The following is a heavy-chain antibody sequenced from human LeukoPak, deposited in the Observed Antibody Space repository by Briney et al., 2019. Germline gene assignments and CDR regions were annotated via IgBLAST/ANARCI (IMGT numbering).Heavy chain of an antibody. Sequence: PGGSLRLSCAASGFTYSSYWMSWVRQAPGKGPEWVANINQDGSETYYVDSVRGRFTISRDNAKNSLYLQMNSLRAEDTAVYYCARVRVSEDGFEYWGQGTLVTVSS. CDR1: GFTYSSYW. CDR2: INQDGSET. V-gene: IGHV3-7*01. D-gene: IGHD5/OR15-5a*01. J-gene: IGHJ4*02. CDR3: ARVRVSEDGFEY.